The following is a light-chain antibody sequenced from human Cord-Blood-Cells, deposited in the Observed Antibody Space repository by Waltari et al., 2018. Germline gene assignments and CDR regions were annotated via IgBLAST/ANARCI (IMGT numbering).Light chain of an antibody. J-gene: IGLJ3*02. CDR1: SSDVGSYNL. CDR3: CSYAGSSTWV. Sequence: QSALTHPASVSGSPGQSITIPCTGTSSDVGSYNLVSWYQQHPGKAPKLMIYEGSKLPSGVSNRFSGSKSGNTASLTISGLQAEDEADYYCCSYAGSSTWVFGGGTKLTVL. V-gene: IGLV2-23*01. CDR2: EGS.